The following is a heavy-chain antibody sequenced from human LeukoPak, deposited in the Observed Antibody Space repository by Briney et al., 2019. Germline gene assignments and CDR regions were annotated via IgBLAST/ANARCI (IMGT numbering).Heavy chain of an antibody. J-gene: IGHJ4*02. V-gene: IGHV3-23*01. CDR3: AKTTTGYSSGRYPGWPVDY. CDR2: ISGSGGGT. Sequence: GGSLRLSCAASGFTFSSYAVSWVRQAPGEGLEWVSAISGSGGGTYYADSVKGRFTISRDNSKNTLYLQMNSLSTEDTAVYYCAKTTTGYSSGRYPGWPVDYWGQGTLVTVSS. CDR1: GFTFSSYA. D-gene: IGHD6-19*01.